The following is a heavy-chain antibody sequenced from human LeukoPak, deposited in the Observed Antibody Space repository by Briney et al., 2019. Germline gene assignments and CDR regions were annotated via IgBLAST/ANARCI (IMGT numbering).Heavy chain of an antibody. J-gene: IGHJ6*03. CDR3: ARDASGFYLYYYMDV. Sequence: PGGSLRLSCTPSGLPFSDYSMNWVRQAPGKGLEWVSSISTSSTYTFYADSVKGRFTISRDNRTNSLYLQMSSLTAEDTAVYYYARDASGFYLYYYMDVWGKGTTVTVSS. V-gene: IGHV3-21*01. D-gene: IGHD6-25*01. CDR1: GLPFSDYS. CDR2: ISTSSTYT.